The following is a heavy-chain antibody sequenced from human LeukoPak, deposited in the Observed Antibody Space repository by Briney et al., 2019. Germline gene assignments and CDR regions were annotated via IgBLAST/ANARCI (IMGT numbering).Heavy chain of an antibody. CDR3: ARDRVGAPFDY. J-gene: IGHJ4*01. CDR1: GFTFSSYA. CDR2: IWYDGSNQ. D-gene: IGHD1-26*01. Sequence: GGSLRLSCAASGFTFSSYAMSWVRQAPGKGLEWVAIIWYDGSNQHYADSVKGRFTISRDNSKNTEYLQMDSLRVEDTAVFYCARDRVGAPFDYWGQGTLVTVSS. V-gene: IGHV3-33*08.